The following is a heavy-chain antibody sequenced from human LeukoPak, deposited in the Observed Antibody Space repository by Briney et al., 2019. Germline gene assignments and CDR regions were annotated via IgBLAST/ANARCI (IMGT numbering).Heavy chain of an antibody. V-gene: IGHV3-7*01. CDR1: GFTFSDYW. CDR3: ARRGGSSSRRSPIDY. CDR2: IKQDGSLK. D-gene: IGHD6-6*01. Sequence: GGSLRLSCTASGFTFSDYWMTWVRQAPGKGPEWVANIKQDGSLKYYVDSVRGRFTISRDNAKNSLFLQMNGLRAEDTAVYYCARRGGSSSRRSPIDYWGQGTLVTVSS. J-gene: IGHJ4*02.